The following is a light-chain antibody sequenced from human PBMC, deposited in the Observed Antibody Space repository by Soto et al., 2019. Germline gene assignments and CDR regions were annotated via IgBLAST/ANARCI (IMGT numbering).Light chain of an antibody. CDR2: GAS. J-gene: IGKJ2*01. CDR3: QQYGSSPGT. CDR1: QNVNNNY. Sequence: DIVLTQSPGTLSLSPGERATLSCRASQNVNNNYLAWYQQKPGQAPRILSRGASSRATGLPDRFNGSWSGTAFTLPISRQEPEDFAVYYCQQYGSSPGTFGQGTKLEIK. V-gene: IGKV3-20*01.